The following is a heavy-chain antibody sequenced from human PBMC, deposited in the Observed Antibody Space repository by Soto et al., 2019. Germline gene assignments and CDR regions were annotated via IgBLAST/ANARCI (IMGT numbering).Heavy chain of an antibody. CDR3: AKDGMVARHYYYYYMDV. CDR2: ISWSSGSI. D-gene: IGHD2-15*01. J-gene: IGHJ6*03. V-gene: IGHV3-9*01. Sequence: GGSLRLSCAASGFTFDDYAMHWVRQAPGKGLEWVSGISWSSGSIGYADSVKGRFTISRDNAKNSLYLQMNSLRAEDTALYYCAKDGMVARHYYYYYMDVWGKGTTVTVSS. CDR1: GFTFDDYA.